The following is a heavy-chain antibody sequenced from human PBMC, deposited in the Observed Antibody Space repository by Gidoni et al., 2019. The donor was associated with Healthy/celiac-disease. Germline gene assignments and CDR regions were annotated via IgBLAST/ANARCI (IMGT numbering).Heavy chain of an antibody. CDR1: GFTFRSYG. V-gene: IGHV3-30*18. CDR2: ISYDGSNK. J-gene: IGHJ4*02. D-gene: IGHD3-22*01. Sequence: QVQLVESGGGVVQPGRSLRLSCAASGFTFRSYGTHWVRQAPGKGLEWVAVISYDGSNKYYADSVKGRFTISRDNSKNTLYLQMNSLRAEDTAVYYCAKMFRAYYYDSSGYYYFDYWGQGTLVTVSS. CDR3: AKMFRAYYYDSSGYYYFDY.